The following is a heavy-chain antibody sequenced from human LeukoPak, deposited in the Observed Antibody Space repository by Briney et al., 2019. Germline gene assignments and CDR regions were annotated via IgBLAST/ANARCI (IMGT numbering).Heavy chain of an antibody. V-gene: IGHV4-39*07. D-gene: IGHD3-10*01. CDR1: GGSISSSSYY. CDR2: INHSGST. CDR3: ARSPYYYGSGSYKNY. J-gene: IGHJ4*02. Sequence: SETLSLTCTVSGGSISSSSYYWGWIRQPPGKGLEWIGEINHSGSTNYNPSLKSRVTISVDTSKNQFSLKLSSVTAADTAVYYCARSPYYYGSGSYKNYWGQGTLVTVSS.